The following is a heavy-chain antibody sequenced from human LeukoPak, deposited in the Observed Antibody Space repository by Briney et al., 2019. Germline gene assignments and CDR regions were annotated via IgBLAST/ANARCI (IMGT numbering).Heavy chain of an antibody. V-gene: IGHV1-2*02. CDR1: GYIFADYW. Sequence: ASVKVSCKASGYIFADYWVHWVRQAPGRGLECMGGIDPASGTTNEPQKFKGRITVTRDTSASTVYMDLTGLTTDDTAVYYCARVGAPGGLRPYHYYYWGQGTLVTVSS. D-gene: IGHD3-10*01. CDR2: IDPASGTT. CDR3: ARVGAPGGLRPYHYYY. J-gene: IGHJ4*02.